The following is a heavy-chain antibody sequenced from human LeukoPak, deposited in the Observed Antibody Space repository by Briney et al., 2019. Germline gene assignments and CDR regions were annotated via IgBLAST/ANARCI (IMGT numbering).Heavy chain of an antibody. Sequence: GASVKVSCKASGYTFTSYGISWVRQAPGQGLEWMGGIIPIFGTANYAQKFQGRVTITTDESTSTAYMELSSLRSEDTAVYYCARDLLEMATTQWLAFDIWGQGTMVTVSS. CDR2: IIPIFGTA. CDR3: ARDLLEMATTQWLAFDI. V-gene: IGHV1-69*05. J-gene: IGHJ3*02. D-gene: IGHD5-24*01. CDR1: GYTFTSYG.